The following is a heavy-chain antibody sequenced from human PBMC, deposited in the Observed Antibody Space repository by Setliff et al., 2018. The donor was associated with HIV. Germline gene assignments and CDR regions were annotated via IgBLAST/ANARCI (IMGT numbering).Heavy chain of an antibody. Sequence: ASVKVSCKASGYVFSDYQIHWVRQAPGQGLEYMGYIIPNSGGTMFARKFQDRVTMTRDTSISTGYLELSLLTSDDTAVYFCARDPELKQWLVRSPSFYFDYWGQGTLVTVSS. CDR2: IIPNSGGT. V-gene: IGHV1-2*02. J-gene: IGHJ4*02. CDR3: ARDPELKQWLVRSPSFYFDY. D-gene: IGHD6-19*01. CDR1: GYVFSDYQ.